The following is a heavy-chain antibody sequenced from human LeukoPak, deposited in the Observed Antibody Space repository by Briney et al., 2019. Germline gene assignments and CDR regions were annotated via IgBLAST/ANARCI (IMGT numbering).Heavy chain of an antibody. V-gene: IGHV4-61*01. Sequence: SETLSLTCTVSGGSISSGSYYWSWIRQPPGKGLEWIGYVYSSGSTNYNPSLKSRVTISVDTSKNQFSLKLSSVTAADTAVYYCARETRRSAFDIWGQGTMVTVSS. CDR3: ARETRRSAFDI. D-gene: IGHD1-14*01. J-gene: IGHJ3*02. CDR1: GGSISSGSYY. CDR2: VYSSGST.